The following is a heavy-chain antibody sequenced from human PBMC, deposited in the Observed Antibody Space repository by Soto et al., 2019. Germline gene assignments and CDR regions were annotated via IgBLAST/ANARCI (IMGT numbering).Heavy chain of an antibody. J-gene: IGHJ4*02. V-gene: IGHV3-23*01. D-gene: IGHD3-22*01. CDR3: TRRSEYDDDGYYYGFDY. CDR2: INSDDSK. CDR1: GFTFRTSA. Sequence: GGSLRLSCAASGFTFRTSAMSWVRRAPGKGLEWVSGINSDDSKHYIASVRGRFTISRDNSKNTLFLQMNSLRAEDTAIYYCTRRSEYDDDGYYYGFDYWGQGTLVTVSS.